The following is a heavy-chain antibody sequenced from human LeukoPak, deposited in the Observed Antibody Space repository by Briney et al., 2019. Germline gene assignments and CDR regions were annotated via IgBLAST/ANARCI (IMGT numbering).Heavy chain of an antibody. D-gene: IGHD4-17*01. CDR3: AREDGDYWLWFDP. CDR1: GGSFSGYY. Sequence: SETLSLTCAVYGGSFSGYYWSWIRQPPGKGLEWIGEINHSGSTNYNPSLKSRVTISVDTSKNQFSLKLSSVTAADTAVYYCAREDGDYWLWFDPWGQGNLVTVSS. J-gene: IGHJ5*02. CDR2: INHSGST. V-gene: IGHV4-34*01.